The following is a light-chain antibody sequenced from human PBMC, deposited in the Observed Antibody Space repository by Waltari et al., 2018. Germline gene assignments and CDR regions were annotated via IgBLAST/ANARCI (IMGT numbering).Light chain of an antibody. CDR3: SSWDGSLNGVV. J-gene: IGLJ2*01. V-gene: IGLV1-44*01. CDR1: GSNIGTNT. Sequence: QSVLTQPPSASATAGQRVTIPCSGSGSNIGTNTVNWYQQGPGTAPKLVIYGNNQRPPGVPDRISGSKSGTSGSLAISGLQSEDEADYYCSSWDGSLNGVVFGGGTRLTVL. CDR2: GNN.